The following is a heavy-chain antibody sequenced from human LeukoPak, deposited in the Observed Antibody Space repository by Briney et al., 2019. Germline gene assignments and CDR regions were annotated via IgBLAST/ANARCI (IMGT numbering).Heavy chain of an antibody. CDR2: IMHDGSDK. CDR3: ARGGLYCSGTSCYKETDY. V-gene: IGHV3-7*01. Sequence: RGSLRLSCAASGFTFSSFWMTWVRQAPGKGLEWVANIMHDGSDKYYVDSVKGRFAISRDNAKNSLYLQMNSLRVEDTAVYYCARGGLYCSGTSCYKETDYWGQGTLVTVSS. CDR1: GFTFSSFW. D-gene: IGHD2-2*02. J-gene: IGHJ4*02.